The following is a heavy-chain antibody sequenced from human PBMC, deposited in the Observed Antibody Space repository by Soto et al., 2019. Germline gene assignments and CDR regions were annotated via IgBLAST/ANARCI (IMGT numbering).Heavy chain of an antibody. J-gene: IGHJ4*02. Sequence: QVQLQQWGAGLLKPSETLSLTCAVYGGSFRGYYWSWIRQPPGKGLEWIGEINHRGSSKNNPSLKSRVIISVDTSKNQFSLNLNSVTAADTAVYYCARGAPSVGLVYWGQGTLVTVSS. CDR2: INHRGSS. CDR1: GGSFRGYY. D-gene: IGHD6-6*01. CDR3: ARGAPSVGLVY. V-gene: IGHV4-34*01.